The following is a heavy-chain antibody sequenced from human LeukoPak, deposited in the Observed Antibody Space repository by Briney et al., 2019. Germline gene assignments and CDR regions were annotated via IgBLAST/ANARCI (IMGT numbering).Heavy chain of an antibody. CDR2: VYYSGNT. J-gene: IGHJ4*02. CDR3: ARVGNGHFDY. CDR1: GGAISSYY. V-gene: IGHV4-59*01. Sequence: SETLSLTCIVSGGAISSYYWSWIRQPPGKSLEWIGYVYYSGNTNYNPSLKSRVTISIDTSKNQFSLKLSSVTAADTAVYYCARVGNGHFDYWGQGKLVTVSS. D-gene: IGHD2-8*01.